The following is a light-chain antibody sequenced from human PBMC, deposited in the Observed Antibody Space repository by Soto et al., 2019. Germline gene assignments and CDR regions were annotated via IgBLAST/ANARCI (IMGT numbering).Light chain of an antibody. V-gene: IGLV2-14*01. CDR3: SSYTSSDTYV. CDR1: SSDVGGYNY. J-gene: IGLJ1*01. Sequence: QSVLTQPASVSGSPGQSIAISCTGTSSDVGGYNYVYWYQQHPGKAPKLMIYDVSNRPSGVSNRFSGSTSGNTASLTISGLQAEDEADYYCSSYTSSDTYVFGTGTKVTVL. CDR2: DVS.